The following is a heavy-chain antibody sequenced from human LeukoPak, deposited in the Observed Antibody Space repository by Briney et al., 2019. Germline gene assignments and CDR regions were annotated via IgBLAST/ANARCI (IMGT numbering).Heavy chain of an antibody. CDR2: ISGKGTYM. CDR1: GFLFSSYT. V-gene: IGHV3-21*01. Sequence: GESLRLSCTGSGFLFSSYTMNWVRQAPGRGLDWVSSISGKGTYMYDADSVKGRFTISRDNAKNSLYLEMNSLRVEDTAIYYCVRDYGGTSGYFDFWGQGTLVTVSS. D-gene: IGHD4-23*01. CDR3: VRDYGGTSGYFDF. J-gene: IGHJ4*02.